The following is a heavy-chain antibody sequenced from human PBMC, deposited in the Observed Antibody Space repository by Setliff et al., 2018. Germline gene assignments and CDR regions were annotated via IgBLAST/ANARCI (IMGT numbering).Heavy chain of an antibody. CDR1: GFTFSTYS. Sequence: PGGSLRLSCAASGFTFSTYSMSWVRQAPGKGLEWVSAISGDSEYIYYRDSVKGRFTISRASSKNTLYLQMNNLRVEDTARYYCVNHNPARRSPAGTALDSWGQGTLVTVSS. CDR2: ISGDSEYI. D-gene: IGHD6-19*01. J-gene: IGHJ4*02. CDR3: VNHNPARRSPAGTALDS. V-gene: IGHV3-23*01.